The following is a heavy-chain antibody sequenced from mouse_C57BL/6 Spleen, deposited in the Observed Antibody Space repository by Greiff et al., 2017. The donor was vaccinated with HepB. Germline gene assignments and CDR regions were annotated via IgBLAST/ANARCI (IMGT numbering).Heavy chain of an antibody. CDR2: IDPETGGT. CDR3: TRYGLRHY. J-gene: IGHJ2*01. D-gene: IGHD2-4*01. V-gene: IGHV1-15*01. CDR1: GYIFTDYE. Sequence: QVQLKQSGAELVRPGASVTLSCKASGYIFTDYEMHWVKQTPVHGLEWIGAIDPETGGTAYNQKFKGKAILTADKSSSTAYMELRSLTSEDSAVYYCTRYGLRHYWGQGTTLTVSS.